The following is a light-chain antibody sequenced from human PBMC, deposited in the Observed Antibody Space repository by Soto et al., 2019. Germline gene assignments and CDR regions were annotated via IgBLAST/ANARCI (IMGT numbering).Light chain of an antibody. J-gene: IGKJ1*01. CDR1: QSVSNN. Sequence: EVVMTQSPAPLSVSPGERATLSCRASQSVSNNLAWYQQKPGQAPRLLIYGASTRATGIPARFSGSGSGTEFTLTISSLQSEDFAVYYCQQYNNWWTFGQGTKVEIK. CDR3: QQYNNWWT. V-gene: IGKV3-15*01. CDR2: GAS.